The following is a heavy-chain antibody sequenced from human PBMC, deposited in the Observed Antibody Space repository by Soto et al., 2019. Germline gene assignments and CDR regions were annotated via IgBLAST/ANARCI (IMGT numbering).Heavy chain of an antibody. V-gene: IGHV3-30-3*01. Sequence: GGSLRLSCAASGFTFSSYAMHWVRQAPGKGLEWVAVISYDGSNKYYADSVKGRFTISRDNSKNTLHLQMNSLRAEDTAVYYCARDTEWGLPAFDYWGQGTLVTVSS. CDR2: ISYDGSNK. CDR1: GFTFSSYA. J-gene: IGHJ4*02. D-gene: IGHD1-26*01. CDR3: ARDTEWGLPAFDY.